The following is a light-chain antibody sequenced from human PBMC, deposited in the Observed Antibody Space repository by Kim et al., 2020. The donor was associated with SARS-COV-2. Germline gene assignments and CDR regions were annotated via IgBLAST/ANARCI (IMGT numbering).Light chain of an antibody. V-gene: IGKV2-30*01. CDR3: MQGIHPIT. J-gene: IGKJ5*01. CDR2: QVS. Sequence: QPASIACRVSHSLGYSDGNTFLDWFQQRPGQAPRRLIYQVSNRDSGVPDRFGGSGSGTDFTLKISRVEAEDVGVYYCMQGIHPITFGQGTRLEIK. CDR1: HSLGYSDGNTF.